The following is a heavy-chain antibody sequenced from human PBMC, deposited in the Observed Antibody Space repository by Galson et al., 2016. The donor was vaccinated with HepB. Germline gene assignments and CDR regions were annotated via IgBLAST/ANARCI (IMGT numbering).Heavy chain of an antibody. D-gene: IGHD3-22*01. J-gene: IGHJ4*02. CDR1: GFILRSYW. V-gene: IGHV3-7*01. Sequence: SLRLSCAASGFILRSYWMGWVRQAPGKGLEWVGNIKEDGSEKHYVESVKGRLTISRDNTKNSLYLQMNSLRVDDTAVYYCARARERSGYYFDWGLGTLVTVS. CDR2: IKEDGSEK. CDR3: ARARERSGYYFD.